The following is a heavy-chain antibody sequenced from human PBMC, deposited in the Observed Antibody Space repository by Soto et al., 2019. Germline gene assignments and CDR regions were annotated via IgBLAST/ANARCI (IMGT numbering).Heavy chain of an antibody. J-gene: IGHJ4*02. V-gene: IGHV4-38-2*01. D-gene: IGHD1-26*01. Sequence: PSETLSLTCAISGYSINSGYYWGWIRQPPGKGLEWLGSIHHRGSTYYNPSLKSRVTISLDTSKNQFSLRLTSVTAADTAVFYCARGLGANDGYYFDYWGQGALV. CDR3: ARGLGANDGYYFDY. CDR1: GYSINSGYY. CDR2: IHHRGST.